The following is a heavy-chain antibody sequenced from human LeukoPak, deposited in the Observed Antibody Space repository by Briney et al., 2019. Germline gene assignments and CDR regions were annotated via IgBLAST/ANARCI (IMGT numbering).Heavy chain of an antibody. D-gene: IGHD6-13*01. J-gene: IGHJ4*02. Sequence: PGRSLRLSCAASGFTFSTYSMNWVRQAPGKGLEWLSYISGSSNTIYYADSVKGRFTISRDNAKNSLYLQMNSLRAEDTAVYFCTRALVAATRNFDYWGQGTLVTVSS. CDR1: GFTFSTYS. CDR3: TRALVAATRNFDY. V-gene: IGHV3-48*01. CDR2: ISGSSNTI.